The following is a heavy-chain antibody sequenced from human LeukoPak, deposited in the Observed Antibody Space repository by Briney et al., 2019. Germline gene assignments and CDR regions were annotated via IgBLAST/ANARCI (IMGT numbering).Heavy chain of an antibody. V-gene: IGHV4-34*01. Sequence: PSETLSLTCAVCGGSFSGYYWSWIRQPPGKGLEWIGEISHSGSTNYNPSLKSRVTISVDTSRNQFSLNVNSMTAADTAVYYCARGDYGDYEPAFDIWGQGTMVTVSS. J-gene: IGHJ3*02. CDR2: ISHSGST. CDR3: ARGDYGDYEPAFDI. CDR1: GGSFSGYY. D-gene: IGHD4-17*01.